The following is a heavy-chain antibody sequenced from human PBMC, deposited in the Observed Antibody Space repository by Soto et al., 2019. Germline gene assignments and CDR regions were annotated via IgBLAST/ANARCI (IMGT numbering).Heavy chain of an antibody. D-gene: IGHD1-1*01. CDR2: INHSGST. Sequence: SETLSLTCAVYGGSFSGYYWSWIRQPPGKGLEWIGEINHSGSTNYNPSLKSRVTISVDTSKNQFSLKLSSVTAADTAVYYCARGRPNWVKGVARSWFDPWGQGTLVTVSS. J-gene: IGHJ5*02. CDR1: GGSFSGYY. V-gene: IGHV4-34*01. CDR3: ARGRPNWVKGVARSWFDP.